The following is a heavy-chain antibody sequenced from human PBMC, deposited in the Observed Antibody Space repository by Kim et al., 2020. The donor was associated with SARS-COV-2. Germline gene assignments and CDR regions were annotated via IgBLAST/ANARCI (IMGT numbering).Heavy chain of an antibody. J-gene: IGHJ4*02. Sequence: GGSLRLSCAASGFTFDDYAMHWVRQAPGKGLEWVSGISWNSGSIGYADSVKGRFTISRDNAKNSLYLQMNSLRAEDTALYYCRSITYDSSGTPVDYWGQGTLVTVSS. D-gene: IGHD3-22*01. CDR2: ISWNSGSI. CDR1: GFTFDDYA. CDR3: RSITYDSSGTPVDY. V-gene: IGHV3-9*01.